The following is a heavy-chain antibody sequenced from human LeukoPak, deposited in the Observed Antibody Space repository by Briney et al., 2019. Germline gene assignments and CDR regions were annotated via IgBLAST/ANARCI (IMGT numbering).Heavy chain of an antibody. Sequence: PGGSLRLSCAASGFTFSSYEMNWVRQAPGKGLEWVSYISSSSSTIYYADSVKGRFTISRDNAKNSLYLQMNSLRVEDTAVYYCARDYDFWSDWGQGTLVTVSS. V-gene: IGHV3-48*01. D-gene: IGHD3-3*01. CDR1: GFTFSSYE. CDR3: ARDYDFWSD. J-gene: IGHJ4*02. CDR2: ISSSSSTI.